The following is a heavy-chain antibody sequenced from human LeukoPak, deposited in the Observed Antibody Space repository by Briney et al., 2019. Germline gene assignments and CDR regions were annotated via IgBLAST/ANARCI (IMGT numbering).Heavy chain of an antibody. J-gene: IGHJ5*01. CDR3: ARDVNWFDS. CDR2: TYYRSKWYN. V-gene: IGHV6-1*01. Sequence: SQTLSLTCAISGDSVSTRSAAWNWIRQSPSRGLEWLGKTYYRSKWYNDYAVSVKGPITVKADTSKNQFSLQLNSVTPEDTAVYFCARDVNWFDSWGQGTLVTVSS. CDR1: GDSVSTRSAA.